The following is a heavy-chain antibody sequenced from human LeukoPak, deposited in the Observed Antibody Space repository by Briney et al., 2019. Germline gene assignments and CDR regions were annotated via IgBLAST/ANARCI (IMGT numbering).Heavy chain of an antibody. Sequence: PGGSLRLSCVVSGFTASGFTFSRNSMSWVRQAPGKGLDWVASISEDGSEKYYVDSVKGRFTISRDNAKNSLYLQMNSLRAEDTAVYYCARGLDSSNCVDSWGQGTLVTVSS. CDR2: ISEDGSEK. J-gene: IGHJ4*02. D-gene: IGHD6-13*01. V-gene: IGHV3-7*02. CDR3: ARGLDSSNCVDS. CDR1: GFTFSRNS.